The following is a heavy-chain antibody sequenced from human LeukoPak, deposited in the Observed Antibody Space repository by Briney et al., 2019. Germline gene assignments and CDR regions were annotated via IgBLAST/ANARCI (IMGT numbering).Heavy chain of an antibody. D-gene: IGHD6-13*01. CDR3: AREAAAGLHHYYYYMDV. Sequence: ASVKVSCKASGYTFTSYDINWVRQATGRGLEWMGWINPNSGNTGYAQKFQGRVTMTRNTSISTAYMELSSLRSEDTAVYYCAREAAAGLHHYYYYMDVWGKGTTVTVSS. CDR1: GYTFTSYD. CDR2: INPNSGNT. J-gene: IGHJ6*03. V-gene: IGHV1-8*01.